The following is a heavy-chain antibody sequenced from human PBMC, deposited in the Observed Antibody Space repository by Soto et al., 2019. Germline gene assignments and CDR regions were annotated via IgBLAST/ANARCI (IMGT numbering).Heavy chain of an antibody. CDR1: GYTFTSYG. CDR2: ISAYNGNT. CDR3: ARGHYYDSSGDYMDV. J-gene: IGHJ6*02. V-gene: IGHV1-18*01. Sequence: ASVKVSCKASGYTFTSYGISWVRQAPGQGLEWMGWISAYNGNTNYAQKLQGRVTMTTDTSTSTAYMELRSLRSDDTAVYYCARGHYYDSSGDYMDVWGQGTTVTVSS. D-gene: IGHD3-22*01.